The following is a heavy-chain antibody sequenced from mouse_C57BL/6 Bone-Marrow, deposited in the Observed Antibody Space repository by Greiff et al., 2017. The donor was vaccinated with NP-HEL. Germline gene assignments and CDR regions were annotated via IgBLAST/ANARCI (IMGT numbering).Heavy chain of an antibody. V-gene: IGHV14-4*01. CDR1: GFNIKDDY. CDR2: IDPENGDT. J-gene: IGHJ2*01. Sequence: EVKVVESGAELVRPGASVKLSCTASGFNIKDDYMHWVKQRPEQGLEWIGWIDPENGDTEYASKFQGKATITADTSSNTAYLQLSSLTSEDTAVYYCTQGEFDYWGQGTTLTVSS. CDR3: TQGEFDY.